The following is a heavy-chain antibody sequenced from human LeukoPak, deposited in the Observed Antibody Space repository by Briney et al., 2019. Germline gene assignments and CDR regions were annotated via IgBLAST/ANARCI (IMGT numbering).Heavy chain of an antibody. J-gene: IGHJ5*02. CDR3: ATDYYGSGSSFDP. Sequence: SETLSLTCTVSGGSLSGSYWSWIRQPPGKGLEWIGEINHSGSTNYNPSLKSRVTISVGTSKNQFSLKLSSVTAADTAVYYCATDYYGSGSSFDPWGQGTLVTVSS. CDR2: INHSGST. V-gene: IGHV4-34*01. CDR1: GGSLSGSY. D-gene: IGHD3-10*01.